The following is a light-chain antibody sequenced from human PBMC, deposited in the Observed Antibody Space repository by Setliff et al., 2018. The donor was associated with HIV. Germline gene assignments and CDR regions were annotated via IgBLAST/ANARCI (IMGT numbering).Light chain of an antibody. CDR1: SSDVGGHNY. J-gene: IGLJ1*01. CDR3: SSYTNTPLYV. V-gene: IGLV2-14*03. CDR2: DVS. Sequence: QSALAQPASVSGSPGQSITISCTGTSSDVGGHNYVSWYQQRPGKAPKLIIYDVSNRPSGASNRFSGSKSGNTASLTISGLQAEDEADYYCSSYTNTPLYVFGTGAKVTVL.